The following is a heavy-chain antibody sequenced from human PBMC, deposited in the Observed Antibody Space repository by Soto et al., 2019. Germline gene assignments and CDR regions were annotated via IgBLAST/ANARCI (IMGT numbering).Heavy chain of an antibody. CDR1: GFTFDTYG. J-gene: IGHJ6*02. CDR3: ARVTPGNNLYYFSGLDF. D-gene: IGHD1-1*01. CDR2: ISYEGSNT. Sequence: QVHLVESGGGVVQPGRSLRHSCVASGFTFDTYGIHWVRQAPGKGLQWVALISYEGSNTYYADSVRGRFTISRDNSKNTLYLQMNTLRPEDTGLYYCARVTPGNNLYYFSGLDFWGQGTSVTASS. V-gene: IGHV3-30-3*01.